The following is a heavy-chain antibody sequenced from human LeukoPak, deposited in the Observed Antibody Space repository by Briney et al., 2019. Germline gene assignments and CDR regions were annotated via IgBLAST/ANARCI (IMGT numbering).Heavy chain of an antibody. D-gene: IGHD6-13*01. CDR3: ARVAAAARLLYFDY. V-gene: IGHV3-53*01. CDR2: IYSGGST. J-gene: IGHJ4*02. CDR1: GFTVSSNY. Sequence: GGSLRLSCAASGFTVSSNYMSWVRQAPGKGLEWVSVIYSGGSTYYADSVKGRFTISRDNSKNTLYLQMNSLRAEDTAVYYCARVAAAARLLYFDYWGQGTLVTVSS.